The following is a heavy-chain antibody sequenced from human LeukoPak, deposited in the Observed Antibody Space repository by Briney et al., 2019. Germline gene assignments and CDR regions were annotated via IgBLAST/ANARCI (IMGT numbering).Heavy chain of an antibody. V-gene: IGHV1-2*02. Sequence: ASVKVSCKASGYTFTGYYMHWVRQAPGQGLEWMGWINPNSGGTNYAQKFQGRVTMTRDTSISTAYMELSRLRSDDTAVYYCARDPYEYCSGTSCYPFDYWGQGTLVTVSS. CDR2: INPNSGGT. CDR1: GYTFTGYY. CDR3: ARDPYEYCSGTSCYPFDY. J-gene: IGHJ4*02. D-gene: IGHD2-2*01.